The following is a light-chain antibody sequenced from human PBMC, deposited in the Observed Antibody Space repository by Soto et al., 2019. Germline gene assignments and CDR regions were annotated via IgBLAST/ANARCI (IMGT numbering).Light chain of an antibody. CDR3: QHYNNWPLT. J-gene: IGKJ4*01. V-gene: IGKV3-15*01. CDR1: QSVNTN. CDR2: GVF. Sequence: EIVMTHSPATLSVSPWEIVTLFCRASQSVNTNFAWYQQKPGQAPRLLLYGVFYRATGIPARFSGSGSGTEFSLTISSLQSEDSAVYYCQHYNNWPLTFGGGTKVDIK.